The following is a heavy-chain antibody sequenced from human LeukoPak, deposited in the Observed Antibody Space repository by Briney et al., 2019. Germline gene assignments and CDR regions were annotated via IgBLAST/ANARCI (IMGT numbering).Heavy chain of an antibody. CDR3: ARGGYSRGQGSPFDY. Sequence: ASVKVSCKASGYTFTNYPIIWVRQAPGQGLEWMGWIDTNTGNPTYAQGFTGRFVFSLDTSVGTTYLQINSLKTEDTAVYYCARGGYSRGQGSPFDYWGQGTLVTVSS. D-gene: IGHD3-22*01. CDR2: IDTNTGNP. V-gene: IGHV7-4-1*02. CDR1: GYTFTNYP. J-gene: IGHJ4*02.